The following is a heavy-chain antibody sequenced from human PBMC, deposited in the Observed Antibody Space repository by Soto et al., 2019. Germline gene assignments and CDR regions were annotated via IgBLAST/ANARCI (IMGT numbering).Heavy chain of an antibody. CDR3: ARSVAGTHFDY. V-gene: IGHV4-59*08. CDR2: IYYSGST. Sequence: SETLSLTCTVSGGSISSYYWSWIRQPPGKGLEWIGYIYYSGSTNYNPSLKSRVTISVDTSKNQFSLKLSSVTAADTAVYYCARSVAGTHFDYWGQGTLVTAPQ. CDR1: GGSISSYY. J-gene: IGHJ4*02. D-gene: IGHD6-19*01.